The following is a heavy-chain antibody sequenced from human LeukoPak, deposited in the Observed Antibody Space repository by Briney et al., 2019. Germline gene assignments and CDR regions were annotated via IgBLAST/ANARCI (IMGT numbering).Heavy chain of an antibody. CDR3: ATLMGYCSSTSCSDAFDI. CDR2: INTNSGGT. Sequence: ASVKVSCKASGYTFTGYYMHWVRQAPGHGLEWMGWINTNSGGTNYAQKFQGRVTMTRDTSISTAYMELSRLRSDDTAVYYCATLMGYCSSTSCSDAFDIWGQGIMVTFSS. J-gene: IGHJ3*02. CDR1: GYTFTGYY. D-gene: IGHD2-2*01. V-gene: IGHV1-2*02.